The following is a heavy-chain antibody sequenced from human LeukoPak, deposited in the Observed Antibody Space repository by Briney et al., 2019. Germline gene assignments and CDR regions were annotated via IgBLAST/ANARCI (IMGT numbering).Heavy chain of an antibody. CDR2: IRSKAGSYAT. D-gene: IGHD4-17*01. CDR3: TGGTTVTTLDY. Sequence: GGSLKLSCVASGFTFSGSAMHWVRQASGKGLEWVARIRSKAGSYATEYAASVKGRFTVSRDDSKNTAYLQMKSLKTEDTAVYYCTGGTTVTTLDYWGREPWSPSP. CDR1: GFTFSGSA. J-gene: IGHJ4*02. V-gene: IGHV3-73*01.